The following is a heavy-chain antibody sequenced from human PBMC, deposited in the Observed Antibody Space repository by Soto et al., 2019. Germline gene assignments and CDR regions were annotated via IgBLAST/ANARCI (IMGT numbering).Heavy chain of an antibody. V-gene: IGHV3-30*18. D-gene: IGHD4-17*01. Sequence: GGSLRLSCAASGFTFSSYGMHWVRQAPGKGLEWVAVISYDGSNKYYADSVKGRFTISRDNSKNTLYLQMNSLRAEDTAVYYCAKGAPYGDRSGLDYWGQGTLVTVSS. CDR2: ISYDGSNK. CDR1: GFTFSSYG. CDR3: AKGAPYGDRSGLDY. J-gene: IGHJ4*02.